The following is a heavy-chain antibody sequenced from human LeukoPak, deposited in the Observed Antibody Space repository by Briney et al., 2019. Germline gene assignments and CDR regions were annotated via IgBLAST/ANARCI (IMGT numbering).Heavy chain of an antibody. Sequence: SETLSLTCTVSGGSISSYYWSWIRQPPGKGLEWTGYIYYSGSTNYNPSLKSRVTISVDTSKNQFSLKLSSVTAADTAVYYCAASRIVGASGYFDYWGQGTLVTVSS. J-gene: IGHJ4*02. CDR3: AASRIVGASGYFDY. V-gene: IGHV4-59*01. D-gene: IGHD1-26*01. CDR1: GGSISSYY. CDR2: IYYSGST.